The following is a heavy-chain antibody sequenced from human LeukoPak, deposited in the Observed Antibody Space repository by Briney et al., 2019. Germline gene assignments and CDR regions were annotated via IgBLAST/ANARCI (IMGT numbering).Heavy chain of an antibody. CDR1: GFTFSDYS. Sequence: PGGSLRLSCEVSGFTFSDYSMKWARQAPGKGLEWVSYIAARSNYIDYADSVKGRFTISRDNAKNSLYLQMNSLRAEDTAVYYCARIGAGSSRDYWGQGTLVTVSS. D-gene: IGHD6-13*01. V-gene: IGHV3-21*01. J-gene: IGHJ4*02. CDR3: ARIGAGSSRDY. CDR2: IAARSNYI.